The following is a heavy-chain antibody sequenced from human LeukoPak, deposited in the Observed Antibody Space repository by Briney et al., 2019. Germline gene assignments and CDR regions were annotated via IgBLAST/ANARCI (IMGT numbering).Heavy chain of an antibody. D-gene: IGHD3-10*01. V-gene: IGHV3-30-3*01. CDR2: ISYDGNNK. Sequence: PGGSLRLSCAASGFSFSIYAMHWVRQAPGKGLEWVAVISYDGNNKYYADSVKGRFTISRDNSQNTLYLQMNSLTAEDPAVYYCARKGDYGFGSSRGRKFDHWGQGTLVTVSS. CDR3: ARKGDYGFGSSRGRKFDH. J-gene: IGHJ4*01. CDR1: GFSFSIYA.